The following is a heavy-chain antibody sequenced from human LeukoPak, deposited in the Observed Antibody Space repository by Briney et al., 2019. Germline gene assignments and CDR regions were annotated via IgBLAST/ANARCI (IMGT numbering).Heavy chain of an antibody. CDR1: GFTFSSYG. J-gene: IGHJ1*01. D-gene: IGHD1-26*01. CDR2: IRYDGSNK. Sequence: PGGSLRLSCAASGFTFSSYGMHWVRQAPGKGLEWVAFIRYDGSNKYYADSVKGRFTISRDNSKNTLYLQMNSLRAEDTAVYYCAKVAIVGAETRHEYFQHWGQGTLVTVSS. CDR3: AKVAIVGAETRHEYFQH. V-gene: IGHV3-30*02.